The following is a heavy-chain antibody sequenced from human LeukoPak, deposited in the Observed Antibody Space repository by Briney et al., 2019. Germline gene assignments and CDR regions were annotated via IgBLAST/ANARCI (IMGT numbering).Heavy chain of an antibody. D-gene: IGHD3-10*01. CDR2: ISGSGGST. Sequence: GGSLRLSCAASGFTFSSYAMSWVRQAPGKGLEWVSAISGSGGSTYYADSVKGRFTISRDNSKNTLYQQMNSLRAEDTAVYYCAKDRGVRGFYDAFDIWGQGTMVTVSS. CDR3: AKDRGVRGFYDAFDI. J-gene: IGHJ3*02. V-gene: IGHV3-23*01. CDR1: GFTFSSYA.